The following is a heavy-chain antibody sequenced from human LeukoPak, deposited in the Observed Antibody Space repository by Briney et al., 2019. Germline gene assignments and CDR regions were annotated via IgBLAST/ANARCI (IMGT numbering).Heavy chain of an antibody. CDR3: ARQIYNVNSNPLTGGLGY. V-gene: IGHV4-61*02. J-gene: IGHJ4*02. CDR1: GGSISSGSYY. D-gene: IGHD1-14*01. CDR2: IYTSGST. Sequence: PSQTLSLTCTVSGGSISSGSYYWSWIRQPAGKGLEWIGRIYTSGSTNYNPSLKSRVTISVDTSKNQFSLKLSSVTAADTAVYYCARQIYNVNSNPLTGGLGYWGQGTLVTVSS.